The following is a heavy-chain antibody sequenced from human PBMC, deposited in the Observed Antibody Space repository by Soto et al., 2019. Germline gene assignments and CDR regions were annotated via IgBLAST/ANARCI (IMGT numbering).Heavy chain of an antibody. D-gene: IGHD3-22*01. CDR3: TRDSGGYWSGYFDL. CDR2: IGMKAYGGTI. CDR1: GFNFGDYA. V-gene: IGHV3-49*04. Sequence: EVQLVESGGGLVRPGRSLRLSCVTSGFNFGDYAVSWVRQCPGKGLEWVAFIGMKAYGGTIDYAASVKGRFTISRDDSKSIAYLEMNSLRTEDTATYYCTRDSGGYWSGYFDLWGRGTLVIVSS. J-gene: IGHJ2*01.